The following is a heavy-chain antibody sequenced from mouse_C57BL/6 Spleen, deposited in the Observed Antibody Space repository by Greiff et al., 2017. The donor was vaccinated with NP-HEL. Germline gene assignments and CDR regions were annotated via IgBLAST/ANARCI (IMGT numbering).Heavy chain of an antibody. CDR3: ARELRSAMDY. J-gene: IGHJ4*01. Sequence: EVKLQESGPGLVKPSQSLSLTCSVTGYSITSGYYWNWIRQFPGNKLEWMGYISYDGSNNYNPSLKNRISITPDTSKNQFFLKLNSVTTEDTATYYCARELRSAMDYWGQGTSVTVSS. CDR2: ISYDGSN. V-gene: IGHV3-6*01. D-gene: IGHD1-1*01. CDR1: GYSITSGYY.